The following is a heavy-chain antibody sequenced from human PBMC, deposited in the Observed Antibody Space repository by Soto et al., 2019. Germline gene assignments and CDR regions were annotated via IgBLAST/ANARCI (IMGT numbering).Heavy chain of an antibody. J-gene: IGHJ5*02. CDR2: IYYSGST. CDR3: ARDSDSLSRVGWFDP. D-gene: IGHD3-16*02. CDR1: GGSISSGGYY. Sequence: QVQLQESGPGLVKPSQTLSLTCTVSGGSISSGGYYWSWIRQHPGKGLEWIGYIYYSGSTYYNPSLKSRVTLSVDTSKNQFSLKLSSVTAADTAVYYCARDSDSLSRVGWFDPWGQGTLVTVSS. V-gene: IGHV4-31*03.